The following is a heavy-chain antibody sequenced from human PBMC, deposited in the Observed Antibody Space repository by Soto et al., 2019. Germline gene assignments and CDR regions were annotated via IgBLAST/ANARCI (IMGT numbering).Heavy chain of an antibody. Sequence: GGSLRLSCAASGFTFSSCAMSWVRQAPGKGLEWGSTISGSGNSTYYADSVKGRFTISRDNSKNTLYLQMSSLRAEDTAVYYCANSIAVAAHWDYWGQGTLVTVSS. CDR1: GFTFSSCA. D-gene: IGHD6-19*01. CDR2: ISGSGNST. J-gene: IGHJ4*02. V-gene: IGHV3-23*01. CDR3: ANSIAVAAHWDY.